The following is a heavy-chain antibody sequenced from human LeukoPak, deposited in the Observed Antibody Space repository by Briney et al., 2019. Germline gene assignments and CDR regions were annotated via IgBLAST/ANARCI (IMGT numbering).Heavy chain of an antibody. D-gene: IGHD6-6*01. CDR1: GGPISSGGYS. CDR2: VYDSGST. Sequence: PSQTLSLTCPVSGGPISSGGYSWTGICQGPGRGLEWIGFVYDSGSTSYNPSLKSRVTISVDRSTSQFSLKLSSVPATDTGVYDCARSLGSDFDYWGQGTLLTVSS. CDR3: ARSLGSDFDY. V-gene: IGHV4-30-2*01. J-gene: IGHJ4*02.